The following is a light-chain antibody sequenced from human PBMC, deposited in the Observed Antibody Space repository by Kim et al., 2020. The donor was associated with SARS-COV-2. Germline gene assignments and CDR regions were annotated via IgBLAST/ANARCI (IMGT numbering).Light chain of an antibody. CDR1: QSVSSN. Sequence: TQSPATLSVSPGERATLSCRASQSVSSNLAWYQQKPGQAPRLLIYGASTRATGIPARFSGSGSGTEFTLTINSLQSEDFAVYYCQQYNNWPPLYTFGQGTKLEI. J-gene: IGKJ2*01. CDR2: GAS. V-gene: IGKV3-15*01. CDR3: QQYNNWPPLYT.